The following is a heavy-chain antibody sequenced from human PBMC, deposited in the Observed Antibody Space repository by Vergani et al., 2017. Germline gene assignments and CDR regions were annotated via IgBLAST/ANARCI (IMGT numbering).Heavy chain of an antibody. V-gene: IGHV4-34*01. CDR3: ARGGLWSGYGYYYYMDV. CDR1: GGSFSGYY. Sequence: QVQLQQWGAGLLKPSETLSLTCAVYGGSFSGYYWSWIRQPPGKGLEWIGEINHSGSTNYNPSLKSRVTISVDTSKNQFSLKLSSVTAADTAVYYCARGGLWSGYGYYYYMDVWGKGTTVTVSS. J-gene: IGHJ6*03. D-gene: IGHD3-3*01. CDR2: INHSGST.